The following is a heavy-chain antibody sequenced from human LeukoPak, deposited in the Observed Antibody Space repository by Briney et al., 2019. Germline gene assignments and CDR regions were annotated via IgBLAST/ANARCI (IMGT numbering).Heavy chain of an antibody. CDR3: ARLPHRPDTWFGDAFDI. CDR2: IYISGST. J-gene: IGHJ3*02. D-gene: IGHD3-10*01. Sequence: SETLSLTCTVSGGSISSGSYYWSWIRQPAGKGLEWIGRIYISGSTNYNPSLKSRVTISVDTSKNQFSLKLSSVTAADTAVYYCARLPHRPDTWFGDAFDIWGQGTMVTVSS. V-gene: IGHV4-61*02. CDR1: GGSISSGSYY.